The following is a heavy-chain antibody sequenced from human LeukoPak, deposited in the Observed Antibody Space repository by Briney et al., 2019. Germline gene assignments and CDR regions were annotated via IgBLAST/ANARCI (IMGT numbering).Heavy chain of an antibody. Sequence: GGSLRLSCAASGFTFSSYAMHWVRQAPGKGLEWVAVISYDGSNKYYADSVEGRFTISRDNSKNTLYLQMNSLRAEDTAVYYCAREFSARSAFWSGYYRGDYYYYGMDVWGQGTTVTVSS. CDR3: AREFSARSAFWSGYYRGDYYYYGMDV. D-gene: IGHD3-3*01. V-gene: IGHV3-30-3*01. J-gene: IGHJ6*02. CDR2: ISYDGSNK. CDR1: GFTFSSYA.